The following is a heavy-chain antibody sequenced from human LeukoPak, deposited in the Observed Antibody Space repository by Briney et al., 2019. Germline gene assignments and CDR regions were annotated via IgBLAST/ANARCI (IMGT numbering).Heavy chain of an antibody. J-gene: IGHJ4*02. D-gene: IGHD5-12*01. CDR3: TTGLVGGYDIFDY. V-gene: IGHV3-15*01. CDR2: IKSKTDGGTT. CDR1: RFTFSNAW. Sequence: GGSLRLSCAASRFTFSNAWMSWVRQAPGKGLEWVGRIKSKTDGGTTDYAAPVKGRFTISRDDSKNTLYLQMNSLKTEDTAVYYCTTGLVGGYDIFDYWGQGTLVTVSS.